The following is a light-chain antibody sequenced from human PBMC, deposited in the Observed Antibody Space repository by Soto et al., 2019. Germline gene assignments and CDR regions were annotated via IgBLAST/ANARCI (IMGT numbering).Light chain of an antibody. J-gene: IGKJ1*01. CDR1: ETIASY. V-gene: IGKV1-39*01. Sequence: DIQMTQSPSSLSASVGDRVTITCRASETIASYVNWYQQRPGKAPKLLIYAASTLQSGVPSRFGGSGSGTDFTLTITSLQPEDFATYFCQHTYNPARTFGQGTRL. CDR3: QHTYNPART. CDR2: AAS.